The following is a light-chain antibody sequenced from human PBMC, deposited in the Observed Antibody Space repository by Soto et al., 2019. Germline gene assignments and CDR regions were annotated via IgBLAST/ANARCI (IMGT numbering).Light chain of an antibody. J-gene: IGKJ1*01. Sequence: EIEMTQSPATLSVSPGERATLSCRASQSVSSNLAWYQQKPGQAPRLLIYGASTRATGIPARFSGSGSGTEFTLTISSLQSEDFAAYYCQQYNNWPRTFGQGTKV. CDR2: GAS. CDR3: QQYNNWPRT. V-gene: IGKV3-15*01. CDR1: QSVSSN.